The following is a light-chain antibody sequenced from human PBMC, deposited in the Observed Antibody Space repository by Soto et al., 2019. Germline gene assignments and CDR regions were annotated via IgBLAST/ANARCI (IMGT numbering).Light chain of an antibody. V-gene: IGKV4-1*01. CDR2: WAS. CDR3: QQYNSYSGT. J-gene: IGKJ1*01. Sequence: DIVMTQSPDSLAVSLGERATINCKSSQSVLYSSNNKNYLAWYQQKPGQPPKLLIYWASTRESGVPSRFSGSGSGTEFTLTISSLQPDDFATYYCQQYNSYSGTFGQGTKVDIK. CDR1: QSVLYSSNNKNY.